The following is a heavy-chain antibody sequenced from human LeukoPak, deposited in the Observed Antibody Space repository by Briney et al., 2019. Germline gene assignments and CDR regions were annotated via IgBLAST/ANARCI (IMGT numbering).Heavy chain of an antibody. Sequence: GGSLRLSCAASGFTFSSYAMNWVRQAPGKGLEWVANIKQDGSQKYYVDSVKGRFTISRDNAKSSLYLQMASLRAEDTAVYYCARDLWGGSGSGFDCWGQGTLVTVSS. CDR3: ARDLWGGSGSGFDC. CDR2: IKQDGSQK. CDR1: GFTFSSYA. V-gene: IGHV3-7*04. D-gene: IGHD3-10*01. J-gene: IGHJ5*01.